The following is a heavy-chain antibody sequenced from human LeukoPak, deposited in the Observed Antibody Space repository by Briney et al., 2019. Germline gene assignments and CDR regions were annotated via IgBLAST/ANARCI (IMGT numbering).Heavy chain of an antibody. J-gene: IGHJ4*02. Sequence: GGSLRLSCAASGFIFSSYLIRWVRKAPGRRVEWVVNIKQDGGGKYYVASVKGRFTISRDNAKNTLYLQMNSLRAEDTAVYYCARKLLSLSSIATNWGQGTLVTVSS. CDR3: ARKLLSLSSIATN. CDR2: IKQDGGGK. CDR1: GFIFSSYL. V-gene: IGHV3-7*03. D-gene: IGHD6-6*01.